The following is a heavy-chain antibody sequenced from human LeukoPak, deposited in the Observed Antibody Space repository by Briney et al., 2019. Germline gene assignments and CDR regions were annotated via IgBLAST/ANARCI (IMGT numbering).Heavy chain of an antibody. CDR2: ISSDGGST. J-gene: IGHJ3*02. D-gene: IGHD6-6*01. V-gene: IGHV3-64*01. CDR1: GFTFSYYA. CDR3: ARWVSTSYDAFDI. Sequence: GGSLRLSCAASGFTFSYYALHWVRQAPGKGLEDVSAISSDGGSTYYANSVKGRFTISRDNSKNMLYLQMGSLRPEDMAVYYCARWVSTSYDAFDIWGQGTMVTVSS.